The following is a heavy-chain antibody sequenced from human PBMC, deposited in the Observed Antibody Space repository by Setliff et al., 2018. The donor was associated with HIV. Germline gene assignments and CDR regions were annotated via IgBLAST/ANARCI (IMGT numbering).Heavy chain of an antibody. V-gene: IGHV1-69*10. J-gene: IGHJ6*02. CDR2: FIPILGIA. D-gene: IGHD1-26*01. CDR3: ARHPRGGSYLSGDYYYYGMDV. CDR1: GGTFSSYA. Sequence: SVKVSCKASGGTFSSYAISWVRQAPGQGLEWMGGFIPILGIANYAQKFQGRVTITADKSTSTAYMELSSLRSEDTAVYYCARHPRGGSYLSGDYYYYGMDVWGQGTTVTVSS.